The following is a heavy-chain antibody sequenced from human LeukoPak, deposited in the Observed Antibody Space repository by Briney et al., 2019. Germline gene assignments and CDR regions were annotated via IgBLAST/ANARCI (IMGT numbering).Heavy chain of an antibody. CDR1: GFIVSSNY. CDR3: ARGLYGDYLTDL. CDR2: IYSDGST. J-gene: IGHJ5*02. V-gene: IGHV3-53*01. D-gene: IGHD4-17*01. Sequence: GGSLRLSCAASGFIVSSNYMNWVRQAPGKGLEWVSVIYSDGSTYYADSAEGRFTISRDNSKNTLYLQMNSLRAEDTAVYYCARGLYGDYLTDLWVQATLVTVSS.